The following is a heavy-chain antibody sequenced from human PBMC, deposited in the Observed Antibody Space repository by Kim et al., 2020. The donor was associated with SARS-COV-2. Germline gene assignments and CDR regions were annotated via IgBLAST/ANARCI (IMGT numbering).Heavy chain of an antibody. D-gene: IGHD2-2*01. V-gene: IGHV3-23*01. CDR3: AKSPCSSTSCQYYFDY. J-gene: IGHJ4*02. CDR1: GFTFSSYA. CDR2: FSGAAVST. Sequence: GGSQRLSCAASGFTFSSYAMTWVRQAPGKGQEWVSSFSGAAVSTSYADSVKGRFTISRDNSKNTLFLQMNSLRADDTAVYYCAKSPCSSTSCQYYFDYWGQGTLVTVSS.